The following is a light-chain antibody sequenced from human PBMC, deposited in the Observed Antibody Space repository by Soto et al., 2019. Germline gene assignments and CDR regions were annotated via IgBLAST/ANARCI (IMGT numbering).Light chain of an antibody. CDR1: QSVNSN. V-gene: IGKV3D-15*01. CDR2: GIS. J-gene: IGKJ5*01. CDR3: QQHGQWPIT. Sequence: EIVLTQSPATLSVSPGERATRSCRASQSVNSNYLAWYQQKPGQAPRLLIYGISKRATDIPDRFSGSGSGTEFTLTISSLQPEDFATYYCQQHGQWPITFGQGTRLGI.